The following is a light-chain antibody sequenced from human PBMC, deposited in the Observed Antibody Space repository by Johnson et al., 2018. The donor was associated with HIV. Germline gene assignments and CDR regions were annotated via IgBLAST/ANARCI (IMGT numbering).Light chain of an antibody. CDR1: SSNIGNNY. Sequence: QSVLTQPPSVSAAPGQKVTISCSGSSSNIGNNYISWYQQLPGTAPKLLIYETTKRPSGIPDRFSGSKSGTSATLGITGLQTGDEADYYCGTWDTGLSAPYVFGTGTKVTVL. CDR3: GTWDTGLSAPYV. CDR2: ETT. J-gene: IGLJ1*01. V-gene: IGLV1-51*02.